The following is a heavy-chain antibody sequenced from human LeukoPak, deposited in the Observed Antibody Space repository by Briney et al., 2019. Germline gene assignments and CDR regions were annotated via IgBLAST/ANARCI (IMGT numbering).Heavy chain of an antibody. J-gene: IGHJ4*02. Sequence: GGSLSLSCTASGFSFDDYAMHWVRQAQGQGLEWDSGISRNSGSIGYADSVKGRFNNSSDYAKNSLYLQMNSLRAEDTAWCDCAKSAQLVHSFDYWGQGTLVTVSS. D-gene: IGHD6-6*01. CDR1: GFSFDDYA. CDR2: ISRNSGSI. V-gene: IGHV3-9*01. CDR3: AKSAQLVHSFDY.